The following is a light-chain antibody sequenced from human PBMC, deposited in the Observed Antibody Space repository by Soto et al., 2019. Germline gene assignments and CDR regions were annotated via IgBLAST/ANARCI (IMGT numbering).Light chain of an antibody. CDR3: SSYAGSNNFV. CDR1: SSDVGGYNY. J-gene: IGLJ1*01. V-gene: IGLV2-8*01. CDR2: EVS. Sequence: QSVLTQPPPASASPRQSVTISCTGTSSDVGGYNYVSWYQQHPGKAPKLMIYEVSKRPSGVPDRFSGSKSGNTASLTVSGLQAEDEADYYCSSYAGSNNFVFGTGTKVTVL.